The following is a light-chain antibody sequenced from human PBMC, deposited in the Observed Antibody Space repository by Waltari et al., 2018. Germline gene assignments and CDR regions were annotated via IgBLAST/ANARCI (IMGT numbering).Light chain of an antibody. CDR1: QSININ. CDR3: QHYNNWPPWT. J-gene: IGKJ1*01. Sequence: EIVMTQSPATLSVSPGERATLSCRASQSININLAWYQHKPGQAPRLLIYGASTRATCIPSRFSGSWSWTDFTLTINSLQSEDFAVYYCQHYNNWPPWTFGQGTKEEMK. V-gene: IGKV3-15*01. CDR2: GAS.